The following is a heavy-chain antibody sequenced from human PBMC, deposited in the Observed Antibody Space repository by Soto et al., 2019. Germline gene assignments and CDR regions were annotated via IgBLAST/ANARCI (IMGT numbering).Heavy chain of an antibody. CDR3: AKDGFCDVEMATIFFDY. J-gene: IGHJ4*02. CDR1: GFTFSESA. CDR2: IRNKDNNYAT. Sequence: GGSLRLSCAASGFTFSESAMHWVRQASGKGLEWVGRIRNKDNNYATAYTASVKGRFTISRDDSKNTVYLQMNSLRAEDTAVYYCAKDGFCDVEMATIFFDYCGQVSLVPVSA. V-gene: IGHV3-73*01. D-gene: IGHD5-12*01.